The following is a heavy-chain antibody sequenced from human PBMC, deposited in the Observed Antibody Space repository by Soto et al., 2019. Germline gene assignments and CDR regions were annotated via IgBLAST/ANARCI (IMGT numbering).Heavy chain of an antibody. Sequence: VQLVESGGGLVQPGGSLRLSCAASGFTFSSYSMNWVRQAPGKGLEWVAVISYDGSNKYYADSVKGRFTISRDNSKNTLYLQMNSLRAEDTAVYYCAKDSGYDFWSGSDYWGQGTLVTVSS. J-gene: IGHJ4*02. D-gene: IGHD3-3*01. CDR1: GFTFSSYS. CDR3: AKDSGYDFWSGSDY. CDR2: ISYDGSNK. V-gene: IGHV3-30*18.